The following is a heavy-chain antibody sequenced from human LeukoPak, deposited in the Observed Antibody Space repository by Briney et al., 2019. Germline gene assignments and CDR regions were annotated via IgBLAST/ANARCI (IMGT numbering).Heavy chain of an antibody. CDR1: GFTFDDYG. J-gene: IGHJ4*02. CDR2: INWNGGST. Sequence: PGGSLRLSCAASGFTFDDYGMSWVRQAPGKGLEWVSGINWNGGSTGYADSVKGRFTISRDNAKNSLYLQMNSLRAEDTALYYCARDTPRRDYDILTGYSHPILWGQGTLVTVSS. CDR3: ARDTPRRDYDILTGYSHPIL. V-gene: IGHV3-20*04. D-gene: IGHD3-9*01.